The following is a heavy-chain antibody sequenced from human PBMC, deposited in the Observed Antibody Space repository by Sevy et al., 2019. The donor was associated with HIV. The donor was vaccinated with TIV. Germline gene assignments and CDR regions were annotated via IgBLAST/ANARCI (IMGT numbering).Heavy chain of an antibody. V-gene: IGHV4-61*02. CDR2: IYASGRT. CDR1: GDSISSGDSF. CDR3: ARDRIKRDYYYAMDV. J-gene: IGHJ6*02. Sequence: SETLSLTCTVSGDSISSGDSFWSWIRQPAGRGLEWIGRIYASGRTMYNPALKSRLTLSVDTSKNQFSLELTSVTAADTAVYYCARDRIKRDYYYAMDVWGQGTPVTVSS. D-gene: IGHD2-15*01.